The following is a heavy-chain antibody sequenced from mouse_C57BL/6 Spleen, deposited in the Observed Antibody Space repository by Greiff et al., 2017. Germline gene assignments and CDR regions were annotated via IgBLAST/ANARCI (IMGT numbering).Heavy chain of an antibody. CDR3: ARHKITTVGYAMDY. V-gene: IGHV5-12*01. D-gene: IGHD1-1*01. CDR2: ISNGGGST. Sequence: EVMLVESGGGLVQPGGSLKLSCAASGFTFSDYYMYWVRQTPEKRLEWVAYISNGGGSTYYPDTVKGRFTISRDNAKNTLYLQMSRLKSEDTAMYYCARHKITTVGYAMDYWGQGTSVTVSS. J-gene: IGHJ4*01. CDR1: GFTFSDYY.